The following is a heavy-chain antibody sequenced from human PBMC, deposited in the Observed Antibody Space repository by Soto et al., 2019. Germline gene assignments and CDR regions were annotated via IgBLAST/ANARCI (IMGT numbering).Heavy chain of an antibody. D-gene: IGHD3-10*01. CDR2: IYYSGST. Sequence: PSETLSLTCTVSGGSVSSGSYYWSWIRQPPGKGLEWIGYIYYSGSTNYNPSLKSRVTISVDTSKNQFSLKLSSVTAADTAVYYCARGGRAYYGSGSYYYYYYGMDVWGQGTAVT. V-gene: IGHV4-61*01. CDR3: ARGGRAYYGSGSYYYYYYGMDV. CDR1: GGSVSSGSYY. J-gene: IGHJ6*02.